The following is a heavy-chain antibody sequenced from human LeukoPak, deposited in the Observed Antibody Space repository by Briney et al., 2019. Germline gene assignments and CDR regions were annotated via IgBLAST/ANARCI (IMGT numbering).Heavy chain of an antibody. CDR2: INHSGST. CDR3: ARGRVYCSSTSCYSYYFDY. J-gene: IGHJ4*02. D-gene: IGHD2-2*02. V-gene: IGHV4-34*01. CDR1: GGSFSGCY. Sequence: SETLSLTCAVYGGSFSGCYWSWIRQPPGKGLEWIGEINHSGSTNYNPSLKSRLTISVDTSKNQFSLKLSSVTAADTAVYYCARGRVYCSSTSCYSYYFDYWGQGTLVTVSS.